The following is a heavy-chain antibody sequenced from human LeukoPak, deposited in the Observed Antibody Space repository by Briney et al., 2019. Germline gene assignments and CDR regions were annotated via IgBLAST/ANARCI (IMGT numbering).Heavy chain of an antibody. J-gene: IGHJ4*02. CDR3: ARHIPFDC. CDR1: GFTFSSSS. D-gene: IGHD2-21*01. V-gene: IGHV3-48*01. CDR2: ISTSGGTI. Sequence: HTGGSLRLSCAASGFTFSSSSMNWVRQAPEKGLEWVSYISTSGGTIYYADSVKGRFTISRDNAKNSLYLQMDSLRAEDTAVYYCARHIPFDCWGQGTLVTVSS.